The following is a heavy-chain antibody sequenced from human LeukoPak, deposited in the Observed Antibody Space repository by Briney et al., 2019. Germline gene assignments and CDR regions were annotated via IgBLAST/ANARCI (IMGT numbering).Heavy chain of an antibody. J-gene: IGHJ4*02. V-gene: IGHV3-33*01. D-gene: IGHD3-22*01. CDR3: ARGEYYHESSGYPNY. CDR1: GFTFSTYG. Sequence: GSLRLSCAASGFTFSTYGMHWVRQAPGKGLEWVAVIWYDGRTQFYAESVKGRFAVSRDNSKNTLYLQMNSLRAEDTAVYHCARGEYYHESSGYPNYWGQGTLVIVSS. CDR2: IWYDGRTQ.